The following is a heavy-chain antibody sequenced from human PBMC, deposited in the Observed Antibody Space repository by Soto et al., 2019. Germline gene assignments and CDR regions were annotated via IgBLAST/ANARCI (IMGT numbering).Heavy chain of an antibody. V-gene: IGHV4-59*01. CDR1: GGSISSYY. J-gene: IGHJ3*02. Sequence: QVQLQESGPGLVKPSETLSLTCTVSGGSISSYYWSWIRQPPGKGLEWIGYIYYSGSTNYNPSLKSRVTISVDTSKNQFSLKLSSVTAADTAVYYWARGYILTGRGAFDIWGQGTMVTVSS. D-gene: IGHD3-9*01. CDR2: IYYSGST. CDR3: ARGYILTGRGAFDI.